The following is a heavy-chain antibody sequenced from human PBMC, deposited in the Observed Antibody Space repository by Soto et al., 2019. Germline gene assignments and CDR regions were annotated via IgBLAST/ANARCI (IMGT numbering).Heavy chain of an antibody. CDR3: AQTEDGGRSRTPAGWFDA. J-gene: IGHJ5*02. CDR1: GFSLSNAGMG. CDR2: IFSNDER. V-gene: IGHV2-26*01. Sequence: QVTLKESGPVLMNPTEPLTLTCTVSGFSLSNAGMGVSWIRQPPGKALEWLAHIFSNDERRFSTSLKNRLTISKDTFNSQVVLIMTNMDPVDTATYYCAQTEDGGRSRTPAGWFDAWGQGTLVTVSS. D-gene: IGHD2-15*01.